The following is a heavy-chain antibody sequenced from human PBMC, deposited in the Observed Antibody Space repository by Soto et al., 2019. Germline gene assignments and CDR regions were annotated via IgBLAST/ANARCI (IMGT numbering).Heavy chain of an antibody. J-gene: IGHJ6*03. CDR3: ARARGKNYDFWSGYSTSYYYYMDV. CDR1: GGTFISYA. CDR2: IIPILGIA. V-gene: IGHV1-69*04. D-gene: IGHD3-3*01. Sequence: SVKVSCKASGGTFISYAISWVRQAPGQGLEWMGRIIPILGIANYAQKFQGRVTITADKSTSTAYMELSSLRSEDTAVYYCARARGKNYDFWSGYSTSYYYYMDVWGKGTTVTVSS.